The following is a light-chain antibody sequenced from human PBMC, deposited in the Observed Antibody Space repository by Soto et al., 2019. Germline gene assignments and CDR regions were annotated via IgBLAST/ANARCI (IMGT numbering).Light chain of an antibody. CDR2: DDN. CDR3: GSWDSSLSAYV. J-gene: IGLJ1*01. CDR1: SSNIGGNS. V-gene: IGLV1-51*01. Sequence: QSVLTQPPSVSAAPGQKVTISCSGSSSNIGGNSVSWYQQLPGTAPKLLIYDDNKRPSGIPDRFSGSKSGTSATLGITGFKTGEEVDYYCGSWDSSLSAYVFGTGTKVT.